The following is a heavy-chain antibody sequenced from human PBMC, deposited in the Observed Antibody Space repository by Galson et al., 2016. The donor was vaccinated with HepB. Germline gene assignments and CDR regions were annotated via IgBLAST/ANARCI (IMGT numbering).Heavy chain of an antibody. V-gene: IGHV3-53*01. CDR1: GFTISSHY. D-gene: IGHD2-21*02. J-gene: IGHJ4*02. Sequence: SLRLSCAASGFTISSHYMSWVRQAPGKGLEWVSTIYSDGSTYYADSVKGRFTISRDNSKNTLYLQMNSLRAEDTAVYYCAKDPIQCGGDCTRASYYFDYWGQGLLVTVSS. CDR2: IYSDGST. CDR3: AKDPIQCGGDCTRASYYFDY.